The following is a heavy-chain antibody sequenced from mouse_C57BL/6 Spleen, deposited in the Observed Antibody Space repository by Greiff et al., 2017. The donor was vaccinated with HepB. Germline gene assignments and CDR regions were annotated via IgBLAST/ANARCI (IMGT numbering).Heavy chain of an antibody. D-gene: IGHD2-3*01. Sequence: EVKLMESGGGLVKPGGSLKLSCAASGFTFSSYAMSWVRQTPEKRLEWVATISDGGSYTYYPDNVKGRFTISRDNAKNNLYLQMSHLKSEETAMYYWARDRGGSDGYYDAMDYWGQGTSVTVSS. CDR2: ISDGGSYT. J-gene: IGHJ4*01. V-gene: IGHV5-4*01. CDR1: GFTFSSYA. CDR3: ARDRGGSDGYYDAMDY.